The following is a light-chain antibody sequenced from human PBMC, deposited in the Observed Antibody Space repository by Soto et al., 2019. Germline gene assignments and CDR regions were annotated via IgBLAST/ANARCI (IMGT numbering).Light chain of an antibody. J-gene: IGLJ2*01. Sequence: QSVLTQPTSLSGAQGQRVTISCTGSRSNIGAGYDVHWYQHLPGTAPKVLIFDNSNRPSGVPDRFSGSKSGTSASLAITGLQAEDEAVYYCHSYDVSLRGPAFCGGTKVTVL. V-gene: IGLV1-40*01. CDR3: HSYDVSLRGPA. CDR2: DNS. CDR1: RSNIGAGYD.